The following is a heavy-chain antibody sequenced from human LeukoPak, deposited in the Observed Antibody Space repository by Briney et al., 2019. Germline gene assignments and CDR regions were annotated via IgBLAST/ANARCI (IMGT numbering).Heavy chain of an antibody. CDR1: GGSISSGGFS. D-gene: IGHD3-9*01. J-gene: IGHJ4*02. CDR3: ARAISDIVTGYYHIDY. CDR2: IHHSGST. Sequence: SETLSLTCAVSGGSISSGGFSWSWIRQPPGKGLEWIGYIHHSGSTYFSPSLKSRVTISLDKSKNQFSLKLSSVTAADTAVYYCARAISDIVTGYYHIDYWGQGTLVTVSS. V-gene: IGHV4-30-2*01.